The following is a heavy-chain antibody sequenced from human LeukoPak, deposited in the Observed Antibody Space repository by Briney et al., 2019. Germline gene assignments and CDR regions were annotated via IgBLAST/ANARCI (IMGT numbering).Heavy chain of an antibody. J-gene: IGHJ4*02. Sequence: GGSLRLSCAASGFTFSSYAMSWVRQAPGKGLEWVAAISGSGGSTYYADSLKGRFTISRDNSKNTLYLQMNSLRAEDTAIYYCAKVRLRYSSRDYFDYWGQGTLVTVSS. CDR1: GFTFSSYA. D-gene: IGHD6-13*01. CDR2: ISGSGGST. CDR3: AKVRLRYSSRDYFDY. V-gene: IGHV3-23*01.